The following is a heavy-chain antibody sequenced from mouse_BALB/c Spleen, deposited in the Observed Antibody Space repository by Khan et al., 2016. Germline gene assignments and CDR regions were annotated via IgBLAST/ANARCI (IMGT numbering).Heavy chain of an antibody. Sequence: VQLQQSGAELVKPGASVKLSCTASGFNINDTYMHWVKQRPEQGLEWIGRIDPANGNTKYDPKFQGKATITADSSSTTAYLQLSSLTAEDTASYYCARSKLRSYYFDYWGQGTTLTVSS. D-gene: IGHD1-1*01. CDR1: GFNINDTY. V-gene: IGHV14-3*02. CDR3: ARSKLRSYYFDY. J-gene: IGHJ2*01. CDR2: IDPANGNT.